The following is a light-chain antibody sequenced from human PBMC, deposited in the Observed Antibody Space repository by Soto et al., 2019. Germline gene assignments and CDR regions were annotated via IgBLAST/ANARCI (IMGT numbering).Light chain of an antibody. CDR1: SSDVGGYNY. Sequence: QSALTQPASVSGSPGQSITISCTGTSSDVGGYNYVSWYQQHPGKAPKLMIYEVSNRPSGVSNRFSGSKSGNTASLTISGLQAEDEADYYYTSYTSSITYVFGTGTKVTVL. CDR3: TSYTSSITYV. CDR2: EVS. V-gene: IGLV2-14*01. J-gene: IGLJ1*01.